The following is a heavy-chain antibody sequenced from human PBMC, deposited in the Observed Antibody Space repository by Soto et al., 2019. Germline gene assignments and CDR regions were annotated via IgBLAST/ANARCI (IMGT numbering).Heavy chain of an antibody. D-gene: IGHD3-10*01. V-gene: IGHV1-3*01. CDR3: ARATYTSGGSPTFAMDV. CDR2: INGGNGYA. Sequence: APVKVSCKASGYTLSSNAINWVRQAPGQELEWMGWINGGNGYAKYSQNFQDRVTLIRDTSASKTYMELSSLRSEDTAIFYCARATYTSGGSPTFAMDVWGQGTTVTVSS. J-gene: IGHJ6*02. CDR1: GYTLSSNA.